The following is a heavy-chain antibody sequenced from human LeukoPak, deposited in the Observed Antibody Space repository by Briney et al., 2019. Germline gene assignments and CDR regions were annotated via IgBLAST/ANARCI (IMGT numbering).Heavy chain of an antibody. CDR1: GFTFSSYG. CDR3: AKDLYVRLGFLEWLLWAWDY. D-gene: IGHD3-3*01. CDR2: ISYDGSNK. Sequence: PGGSLRLSCAASGFTFSSYGMHWVRQAPGKGLEWVAVISYDGSNKYYADSVKGRFTISRDNSKNTLYLQMNSLRAEDTAVYYRAKDLYVRLGFLEWLLWAWDYWGQGTLVTVSS. V-gene: IGHV3-30*18. J-gene: IGHJ4*02.